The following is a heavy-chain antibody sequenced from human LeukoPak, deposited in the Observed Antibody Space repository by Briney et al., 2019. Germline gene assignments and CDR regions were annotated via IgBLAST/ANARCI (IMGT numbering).Heavy chain of an antibody. CDR2: ISISSSYI. J-gene: IGHJ4*02. Sequence: GGSLRLSCAASGFTFSSYSMNWVRQAPGKGLEWVSSISISSSYIYYADSVKGRFTISRDNAKNSLYLQMNSLRAEDTAVYYCARGERGLYCSSTSCYPVLGGQGTLVTVSS. V-gene: IGHV3-21*01. CDR3: ARGERGLYCSSTSCYPVL. D-gene: IGHD2-2*01. CDR1: GFTFSSYS.